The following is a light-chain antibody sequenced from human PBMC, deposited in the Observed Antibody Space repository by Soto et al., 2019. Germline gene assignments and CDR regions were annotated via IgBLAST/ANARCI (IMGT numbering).Light chain of an antibody. Sequence: DIQMTQSPSSLSASVIDRVTITCRASQSISSSLNWYQQKPGKPPKLLIYAASSLQSGVPSRFSGSGSGTDFTLTISSLQPEDFATYDCQQCYITPRTFGQGTKVEIK. CDR2: AAS. CDR3: QQCYITPRT. J-gene: IGKJ1*01. CDR1: QSISSS. V-gene: IGKV1-39*01.